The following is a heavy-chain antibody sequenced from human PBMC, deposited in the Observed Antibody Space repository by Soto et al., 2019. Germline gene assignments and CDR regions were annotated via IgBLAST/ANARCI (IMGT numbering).Heavy chain of an antibody. V-gene: IGHV3-53*01. D-gene: IGHD6-13*01. CDR1: GFTVSSNY. J-gene: IGHJ4*02. Sequence: GGSLRLSCAASGFTVSSNYMSWVRQAPGKGLEWVSVIYSGGSTYYADSVKGRFTISRDNSKNTLYLQMNSLRAEDTAVYYCARVLEQQLAYYFDYWGQGTLVTVSS. CDR2: IYSGGST. CDR3: ARVLEQQLAYYFDY.